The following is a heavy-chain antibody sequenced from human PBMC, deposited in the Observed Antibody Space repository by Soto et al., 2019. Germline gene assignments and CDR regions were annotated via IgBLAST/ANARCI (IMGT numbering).Heavy chain of an antibody. CDR3: ARQRADIVVAPDATSGMDV. Sequence: QVQLVESGGGVVQPGRSLKLSCIGSGFAFGSHGMHWVRQVSGKGLEWVAGISHDGQNQYYRDSVKGRFTISRDNSKNSLYLEVNSLRVEDTAVYRCARQRADIVVAPDATSGMDVWGQGTAVTVSS. J-gene: IGHJ6*02. V-gene: IGHV3-30*03. CDR2: ISHDGQNQ. CDR1: GFAFGSHG. D-gene: IGHD2-21*01.